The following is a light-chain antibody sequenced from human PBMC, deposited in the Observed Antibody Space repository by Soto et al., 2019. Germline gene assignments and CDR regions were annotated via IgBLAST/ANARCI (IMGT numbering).Light chain of an antibody. CDR3: QQANSFPIT. CDR2: EAS. V-gene: IGKV1D-12*01. Sequence: DIEVTQSPSSVSASGGDRVTITCRASQGITNRLAWYQQKPGKAPKLLIYEASSLQSGVPSRISGSGSGTDFTLTISSLQPEDFATYYCQQANSFPITFGQGTRLEIK. J-gene: IGKJ5*01. CDR1: QGITNR.